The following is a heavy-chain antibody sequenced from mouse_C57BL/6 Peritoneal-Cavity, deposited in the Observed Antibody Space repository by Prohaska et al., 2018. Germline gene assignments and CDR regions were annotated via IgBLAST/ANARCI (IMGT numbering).Heavy chain of an antibody. Sequence: EVKLEESGGGLVQPGGSMKLSCAASGFTFSDAWMDWVRQSPEKGLEWVAEIRNKANNYATYYAESVKGRFTISRDDSKSSVYLQMNSLRAEDTGIYYCTNAMDYWGQGTSVTVSS. V-gene: IGHV6-6*01. CDR1: GFTFSDAW. CDR2: IRNKANNYAT. J-gene: IGHJ4*01. CDR3: TNAMDY.